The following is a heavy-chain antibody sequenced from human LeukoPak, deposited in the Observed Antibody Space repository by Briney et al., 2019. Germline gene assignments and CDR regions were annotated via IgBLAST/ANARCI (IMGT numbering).Heavy chain of an antibody. CDR3: ARDLLGDYGTFDI. J-gene: IGHJ3*02. V-gene: IGHV4-4*07. CDR2: VYNTGST. D-gene: IGHD4-17*01. Sequence: PSETLSLTCTVSGGSITTHYWSWIRQPAGREVEWIGRVYNTGSTKYNPSLESRVTMSVDTSSNRFSLRLRSVTAADTAVYYCARDLLGDYGTFDIWGQGAMVTVSS. CDR1: GGSITTHY.